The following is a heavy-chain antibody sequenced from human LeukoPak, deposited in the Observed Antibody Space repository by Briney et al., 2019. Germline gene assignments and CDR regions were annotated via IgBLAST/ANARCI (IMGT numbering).Heavy chain of an antibody. J-gene: IGHJ4*02. Sequence: ASVKVSCKASGGTFSSYAISWVRQAPGQGLEWMGGIIPIFGTANYAQKFQGRVTITTDESTSTAYMELSSLRSEDTAVYYCARGQMTTVTRYYFDYWGQGTLVTVSS. CDR2: IIPIFGTA. D-gene: IGHD4-11*01. CDR1: GGTFSSYA. CDR3: ARGQMTTVTRYYFDY. V-gene: IGHV1-69*05.